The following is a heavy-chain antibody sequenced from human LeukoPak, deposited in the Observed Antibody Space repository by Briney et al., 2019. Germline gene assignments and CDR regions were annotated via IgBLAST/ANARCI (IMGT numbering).Heavy chain of an antibody. V-gene: IGHV4-59*01. D-gene: IGHD3-10*01. CDR3: ARELLWFGELSKSYNWFDP. J-gene: IGHJ5*02. CDR1: GGSISSYY. CDR2: IYYSGST. Sequence: PSETLSLTCTVSGGSISSYYWSWIRQPPGKGLEWIGYIYYSGSTNYNPSLKSRVTISVDTSKNQFSLKLSSVTAADTAVYYCARELLWFGELSKSYNWFDPWGQGTLVTVSS.